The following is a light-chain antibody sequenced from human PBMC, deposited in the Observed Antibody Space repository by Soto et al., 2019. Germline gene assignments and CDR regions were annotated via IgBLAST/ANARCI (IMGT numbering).Light chain of an antibody. CDR3: CAFAGNYILV. V-gene: IGLV2-11*01. CDR2: DVT. J-gene: IGLJ2*01. CDR1: SSDVGGYDY. Sequence: QSALTQPRSVSRSPGQSVTISCTGTSSDVGGYDYVSWFQQHPGKAPKVIIFDVTKRPSGVPDRFSGSKSGNTASLTISGLQTEDEADYYCCAFAGNYILVFGGGTKLTVL.